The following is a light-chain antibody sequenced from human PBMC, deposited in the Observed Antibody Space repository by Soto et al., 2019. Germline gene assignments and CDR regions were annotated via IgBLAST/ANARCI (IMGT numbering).Light chain of an antibody. J-gene: IGKJ1*01. Sequence: EIVLTQSPGTLSLSPGERVTLSCRASQSVRSSYLAWYQQKPGQAPRLLIYGASSRATGIPDRFSGSGSGTDFTLTISRLEPEDFTVYYCHHYETFGQGTKVDIK. CDR2: GAS. V-gene: IGKV3-20*01. CDR1: QSVRSSY. CDR3: HHYET.